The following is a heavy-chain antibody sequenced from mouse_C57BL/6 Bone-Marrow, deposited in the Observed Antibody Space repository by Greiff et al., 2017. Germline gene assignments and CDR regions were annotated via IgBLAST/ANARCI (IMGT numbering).Heavy chain of an antibody. V-gene: IGHV14-1*01. D-gene: IGHD1-1*02. CDR1: GFNIKDYY. Sequence: EVKLQQSGAELVRPGASVKLSCTASGFNIKDYYMHWVKQRPEQGLEWIGRIDPEDGDTEYAPKFQGKATMTADTSSNTAYLQLSSLTSEDTAVYYCTKLSYWYFDVWGTESTVTVSS. CDR2: IDPEDGDT. CDR3: TKLSYWYFDV. J-gene: IGHJ1*03.